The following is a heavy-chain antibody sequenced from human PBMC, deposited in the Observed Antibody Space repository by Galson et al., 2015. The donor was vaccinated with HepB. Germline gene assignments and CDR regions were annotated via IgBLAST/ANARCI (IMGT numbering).Heavy chain of an antibody. V-gene: IGHV6-1*01. CDR3: AVSDIVGPAVWGAFDI. D-gene: IGHD1-26*01. Sequence: CAISGDSVSRTSASWHWIRQSPSRGLEWLGRTYYRTKWYDDYEVSVRSRISINPDTSKNQFSLQLNSVTPEDTAVYFCAVSDIVGPAVWGAFDIWGPGTMVTVSS. J-gene: IGHJ3*02. CDR2: TYYRTKWYD. CDR1: GDSVSRTSAS.